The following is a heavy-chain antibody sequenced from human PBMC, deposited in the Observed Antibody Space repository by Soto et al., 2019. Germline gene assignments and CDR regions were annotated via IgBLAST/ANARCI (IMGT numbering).Heavy chain of an antibody. CDR1: GFPFSAEA. J-gene: IGHJ4*02. Sequence: QVQLVESGGGVVQPGNSLRHSCAGSGFPFSAEAMHWVRQAPGKGLEWVAAISYDGNNKNHADSVKGRFTVSRDNSKNTLYLQIYSLRPEDTAVYYCARDYSSGWCLVYWGLGSLVTVSS. D-gene: IGHD6-13*01. V-gene: IGHV3-30-3*01. CDR2: ISYDGNNK. CDR3: ARDYSSGWCLVY.